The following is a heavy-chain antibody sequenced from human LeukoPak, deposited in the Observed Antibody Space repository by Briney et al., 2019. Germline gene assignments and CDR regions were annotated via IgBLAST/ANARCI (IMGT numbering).Heavy chain of an antibody. J-gene: IGHJ5*02. CDR3: ARDRGSADCSSTSCYVGWFDP. CDR1: GGSISSYY. D-gene: IGHD2-2*01. V-gene: IGHV4-59*12. CDR2: IYYSGST. Sequence: SETLSLTCTVSGGSISSYYWSWIRQPPGKGLEYIGYIYYSGSTNYNPSLKSRVTISVDKSKNQFSLKLSSVTAADTAVYYCARDRGSADCSSTSCYVGWFDPWGQGTLVTVSS.